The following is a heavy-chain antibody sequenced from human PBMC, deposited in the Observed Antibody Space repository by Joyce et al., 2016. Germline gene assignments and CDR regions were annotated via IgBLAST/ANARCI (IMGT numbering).Heavy chain of an antibody. V-gene: IGHV3-30*18. CDR3: AKDCHYSSGYYEGFDY. CDR2: ISYDGSNK. CDR1: GFTFSNYG. D-gene: IGHD3-22*01. Sequence: QVQLVDSGGGVVQPGRSLRLSCVASGFTFSNYGMHWVRQAQGKGLEWVAVISYDGSNKDYSDSVKGRFTISRDNSRNTVYLQMNSLRPEDTAVYYCAKDCHYSSGYYEGFDYWGQGTLVTVSS. J-gene: IGHJ4*02.